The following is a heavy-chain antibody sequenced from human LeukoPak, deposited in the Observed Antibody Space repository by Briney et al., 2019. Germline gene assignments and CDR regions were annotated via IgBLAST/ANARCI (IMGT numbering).Heavy chain of an antibody. J-gene: IGHJ4*02. CDR2: LYSGGTT. CDR3: ARDEHKVGEGGSGSQTVTDY. Sequence: GVLRLSCAASGFIVSTNYMSWVRQAPGKGLEWVSVLYSGGTTYYADSVKGRFTISRDNSKNTLYLQMNSLRAEDTAVYYCARDEHKVGEGGSGSQTVTDYWGQGTLVTVSS. D-gene: IGHD3-10*01. V-gene: IGHV3-66*01. CDR1: GFIVSTNY.